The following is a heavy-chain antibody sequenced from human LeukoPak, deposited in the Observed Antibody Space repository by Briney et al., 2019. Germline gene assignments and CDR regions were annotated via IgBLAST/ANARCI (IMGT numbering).Heavy chain of an antibody. CDR3: ARQRITFGGVISIFDS. D-gene: IGHD3-16*02. J-gene: IGHJ4*02. CDR2: ISYSGST. Sequence: PSETLSLTCTVSGGSISSSDYYWGWIRQPPGKGLEWIGSISYSGSTYYNPSLKSRITISVDTSKTQFSLRVSSLTAADTALYYCARQRITFGGVISIFDSWGQGTLVTVSS. CDR1: GGSISSSDYY. V-gene: IGHV4-39*01.